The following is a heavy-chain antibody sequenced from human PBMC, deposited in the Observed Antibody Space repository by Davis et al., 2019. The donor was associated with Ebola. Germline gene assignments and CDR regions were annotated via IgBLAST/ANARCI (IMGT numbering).Heavy chain of an antibody. Sequence: SVKVSCKASGGTFSSYAISWVRQAPGQGLEWMGRIIPILGIANYAQKFQGRVTITADKSTSTAYMELRSLRSDDTAVYYCARGVTMIVVGNYFDYWGQGTLVTVSS. CDR3: ARGVTMIVVGNYFDY. J-gene: IGHJ4*02. CDR1: GGTFSSYA. CDR2: IIPILGIA. D-gene: IGHD3-22*01. V-gene: IGHV1-69*04.